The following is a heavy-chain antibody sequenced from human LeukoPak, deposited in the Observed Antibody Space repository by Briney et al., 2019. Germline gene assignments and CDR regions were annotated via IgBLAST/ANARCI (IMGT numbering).Heavy chain of an antibody. V-gene: IGHV4-34*01. Sequence: PSETLSLACAVYGGSFSGYYWSWIRQPPGKWLEWIGEINHSGSTNYNPSLKGRVTISVDTSKNQFSLRLSSVTAADTAVYYCARGHREGTGYNWFDPWGQGTLVTVSS. CDR3: ARGHREGTGYNWFDP. J-gene: IGHJ5*02. CDR2: INHSGST. D-gene: IGHD1-1*01. CDR1: GGSFSGYY.